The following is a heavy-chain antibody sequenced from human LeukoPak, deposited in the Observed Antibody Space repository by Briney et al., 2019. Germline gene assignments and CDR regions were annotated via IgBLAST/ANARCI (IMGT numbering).Heavy chain of an antibody. J-gene: IGHJ4*02. D-gene: IGHD4-17*01. CDR3: AREGYGDNPDY. V-gene: IGHV4-30-2*01. Sequence: PSQTLSLTCTVSGGSISSGGYYWSWIRQPPGKGLEWIGEIYHSGSTNYNPSLKSRVTISVDKSKNQFSLKLSSVTAADTAVYYCAREGYGDNPDYWGQGTLVTVSS. CDR2: IYHSGST. CDR1: GGSISSGGYY.